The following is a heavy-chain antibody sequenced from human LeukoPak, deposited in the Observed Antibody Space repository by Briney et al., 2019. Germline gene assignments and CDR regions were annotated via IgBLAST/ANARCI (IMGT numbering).Heavy chain of an antibody. J-gene: IGHJ5*02. CDR2: IYYSGST. V-gene: IGHV4-59*12. CDR1: GGSISSYY. CDR3: ARVAGYCSSTSCHHNWFDP. D-gene: IGHD2-2*01. Sequence: PSETLSLTCTVSGGSISSYYWSWIRQPPGKGLEWIGYIYYSGSTNYNPSLKSRVTISVDTSKNQFSLKLSSVTAADTAVYYCARVAGYCSSTSCHHNWFDPWGQGTLVTVSS.